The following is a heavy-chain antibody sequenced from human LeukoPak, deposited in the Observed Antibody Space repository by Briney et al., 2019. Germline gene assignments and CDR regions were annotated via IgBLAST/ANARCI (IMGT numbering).Heavy chain of an antibody. J-gene: IGHJ2*01. V-gene: IGHV1-24*01. CDR2: FDPEDGET. CDR3: ATQAGSIAARPGYFDL. Sequence: ASVKVSCKVSGYTLTELSMHWVRQAPGKGLEWMGGFDPEDGETIYAQKFQGRVTMTEDTSTDTAYMELSSLRSEDTAVYYCATQAGSIAARPGYFDLWGRGTLVTVSS. CDR1: GYTLTELS. D-gene: IGHD6-6*01.